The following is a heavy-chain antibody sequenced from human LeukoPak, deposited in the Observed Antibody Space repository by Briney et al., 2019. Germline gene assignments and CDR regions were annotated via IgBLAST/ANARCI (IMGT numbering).Heavy chain of an antibody. CDR1: GFTSSSYA. Sequence: PGGSLRLSCAASGFTSSSYAMSWVRQAPGKGLEWVSAISGSGGSTYYADSVKDRFTISRDNSKNTLYLQMNSLRAEDTAVYYRAKVTCSGGSCPGSWGQGTLVTVSS. CDR2: ISGSGGST. CDR3: AKVTCSGGSCPGS. J-gene: IGHJ5*02. D-gene: IGHD2-15*01. V-gene: IGHV3-23*01.